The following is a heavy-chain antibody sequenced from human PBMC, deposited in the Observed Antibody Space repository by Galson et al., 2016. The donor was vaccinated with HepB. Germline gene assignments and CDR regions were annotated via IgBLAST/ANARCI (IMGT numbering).Heavy chain of an antibody. V-gene: IGHV3-23*01. D-gene: IGHD3-22*01. J-gene: IGHJ4*02. Sequence: SLRLSCAASGFTFRSYTMSWVRQAPGKGLEWVSAISGSGVCTYYADSVKGRFTISRDNSKNSLYLQMNSLRDEDTAVYYCARVDEGYYYLIEYWGQGTLVTVSS. CDR2: ISGSGVCT. CDR1: GFTFRSYT. CDR3: ARVDEGYYYLIEY.